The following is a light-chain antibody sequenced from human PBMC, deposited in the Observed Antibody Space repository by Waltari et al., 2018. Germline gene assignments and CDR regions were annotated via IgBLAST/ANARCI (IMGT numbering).Light chain of an antibody. V-gene: IGKV4-1*01. CDR1: QSVLHSSNNKNY. CDR3: QQFQSHLRT. CDR2: WAS. J-gene: IGKJ1*01. Sequence: DIVLTQSPESLAVFLGERATITCKSSQSVLHSSNNKNYCAWYQQKPGQPPKLLIFWASTRKSGVPDRFSGSGSGTDFTLTISSLQAEDVAVYYCQQFQSHLRTFGQGTKVEIK.